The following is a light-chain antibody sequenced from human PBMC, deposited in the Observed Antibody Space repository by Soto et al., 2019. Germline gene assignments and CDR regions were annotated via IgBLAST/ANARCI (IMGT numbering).Light chain of an antibody. V-gene: IGKV1-5*03. CDR1: QSISSW. Sequence: DIQMSQSPSTLSAYVGERITITCRASQSISSWLAWYQQKPGKAPKLLMYKASTLETGVPSRFSGSGSGTDFTLTISRLEPEDFAVYYCHQYGVSPGTFGQGTKVDIK. CDR3: HQYGVSPGT. CDR2: KAS. J-gene: IGKJ1*01.